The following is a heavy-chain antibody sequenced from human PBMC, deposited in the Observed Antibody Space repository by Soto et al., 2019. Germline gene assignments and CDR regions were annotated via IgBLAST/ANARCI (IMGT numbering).Heavy chain of an antibody. J-gene: IGHJ3*02. V-gene: IGHV1-8*01. Sequence: ASVKVSCKASGYTFTSYDINWVRQATGQGLEWMGWMNPNSGNTGYAQKFQGRVTMTRNTSISTAYMELSSLRSEDTAVYYCARYAYSGYGGHDAFDIWGQGTMVTVSS. CDR2: MNPNSGNT. CDR3: ARYAYSGYGGHDAFDI. D-gene: IGHD5-12*01. CDR1: GYTFTSYD.